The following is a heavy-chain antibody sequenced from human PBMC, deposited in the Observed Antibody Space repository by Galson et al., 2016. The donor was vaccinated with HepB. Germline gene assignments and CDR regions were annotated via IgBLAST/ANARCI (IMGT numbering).Heavy chain of an antibody. V-gene: IGHV1-46*01. Sequence: SVKVSCKASGYLFTNYYMHWVRQAPGQGLEWMGIINSRGGSTTYAQKFQGRVTMTRDTSTSTVNMDLSSLRSEDTAVYYCARGGAGIRNYYYFGMDVWGQGTTVTVSS. CDR3: ARGGAGIRNYYYFGMDV. CDR2: INSRGGST. D-gene: IGHD1-14*01. CDR1: GYLFTNYY. J-gene: IGHJ6*02.